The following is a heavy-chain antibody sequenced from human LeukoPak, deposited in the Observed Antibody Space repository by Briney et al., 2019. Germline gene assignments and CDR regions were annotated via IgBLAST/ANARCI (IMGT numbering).Heavy chain of an antibody. CDR2: TYYRSKWYN. D-gene: IGHD3-22*01. CDR3: ARDWPDYYDSSGYYYYYFDY. J-gene: IGHJ4*02. CDR1: RDSVSSNSAA. Sequence: SQTLSLTCAISRDSVSSNSAAWNWIRQSPSRGLEWLGRTYYRSKWYNDYAVSVKSRITINPDTSKNQFSLQLNSVTPEDTAVYYCARDWPDYYDSSGYYYYYFDYWGQGTLVTVSS. V-gene: IGHV6-1*01.